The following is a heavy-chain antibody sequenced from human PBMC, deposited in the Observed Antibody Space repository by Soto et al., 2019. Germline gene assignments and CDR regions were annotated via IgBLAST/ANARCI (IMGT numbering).Heavy chain of an antibody. D-gene: IGHD2-15*01. CDR1: GGSISSGGYY. V-gene: IGHV4-31*03. CDR3: ARDSNINDAFDI. J-gene: IGHJ3*02. CDR2: IYYSGST. Sequence: KPSETLSLTCTVSGGSISSGGYYWSWIRQHPGKGLEWIGYIYYSGSTYYNPSLKSRVTISVDTSKNQFSLKLSSVTAADTAVYYCARDSNINDAFDIWGQGTMVTVSS.